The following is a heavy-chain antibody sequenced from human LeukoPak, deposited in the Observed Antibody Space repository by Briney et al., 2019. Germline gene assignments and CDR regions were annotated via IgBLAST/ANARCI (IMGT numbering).Heavy chain of an antibody. V-gene: IGHV4-34*01. J-gene: IGHJ4*02. CDR1: GGSFSGYY. D-gene: IGHD6-13*01. CDR2: INHSGST. Sequence: SETLSLTCAVYGGSFSGYYWSWIRQPPGKGLEWIGEINHSGSTNYNPSLKSRVTISVDTSKNQFSLKLSSVTAADTAVYYCARGTRIAAAGEFDYWGQGTLVTVSS. CDR3: ARGTRIAAAGEFDY.